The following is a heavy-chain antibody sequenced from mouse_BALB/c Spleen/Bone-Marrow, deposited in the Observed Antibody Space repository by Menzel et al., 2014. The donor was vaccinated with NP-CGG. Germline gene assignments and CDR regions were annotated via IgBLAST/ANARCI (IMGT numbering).Heavy chain of an antibody. D-gene: IGHD1-1*01. CDR1: GFTFSNYW. V-gene: IGHV6-6*02. CDR2: IRLKSNNCAT. Sequence: EVQLQESGGGLVQPGGSMKLSCVASGFTFSNYWMNWVRQSPEKGLEWVAEIRLKSNNCATHYAESVKGRFTISRDDSKSSVYLQMNNLRAEDTGIYYCTRQPYYGYFDYWGQGTTLTVSS. CDR3: TRQPYYGYFDY. J-gene: IGHJ2*01.